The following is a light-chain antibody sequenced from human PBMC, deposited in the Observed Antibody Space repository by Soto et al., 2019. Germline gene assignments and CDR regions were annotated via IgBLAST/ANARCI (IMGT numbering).Light chain of an antibody. CDR2: SND. CDR3: ATWDDSFNGWV. J-gene: IGLJ3*02. CDR1: SSNIGRNA. Sequence: QLVLTQPPSASGTPGQRVTISCSGSSSNIGRNAVTWYQQLPGTAPKVFVYSNDQRPSAVPDRFSGSKSGTSASLAISGLQSEDEADYYCATWDDSFNGWVFGGGTKVTVL. V-gene: IGLV1-44*01.